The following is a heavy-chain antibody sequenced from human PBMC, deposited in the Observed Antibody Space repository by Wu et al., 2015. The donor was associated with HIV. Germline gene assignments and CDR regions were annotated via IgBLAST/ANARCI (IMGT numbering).Heavy chain of an antibody. J-gene: IGHJ4*02. Sequence: QVQLQESGPGLVKPSETLSLTCTVSGASIRSHNWSWIRQPAGKGLEWIGRIYTSGSTNYNPSLKSRVTMSVDTSKNQFSLKLSSVTAADTAVYYCARGSPLGSGWYLDYWGQGTLVTVSS. D-gene: IGHD6-19*01. CDR3: ARGSPLGSGWYLDY. V-gene: IGHV4-4*07. CDR2: IYTSGST. CDR1: GASIRSHN.